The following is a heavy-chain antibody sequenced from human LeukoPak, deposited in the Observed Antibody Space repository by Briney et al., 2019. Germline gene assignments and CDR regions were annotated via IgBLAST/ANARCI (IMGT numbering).Heavy chain of an antibody. D-gene: IGHD3-10*01. CDR2: ISYDGSLK. V-gene: IGHV3-30*18. Sequence: GRSLRLSCAASGFTFSNFGVHWVRQAPGKGLEWVAVISYDGSLKHYLDSVKGRFTISRDNSKNTLYLQMDSLRVEDTAVYYCAKKYSYGSGAGDALDIWGHGTLVTVSS. J-gene: IGHJ3*02. CDR1: GFTFSNFG. CDR3: AKKYSYGSGAGDALDI.